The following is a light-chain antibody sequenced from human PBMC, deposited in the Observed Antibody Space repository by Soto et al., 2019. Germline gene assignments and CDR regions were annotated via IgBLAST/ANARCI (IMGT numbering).Light chain of an antibody. CDR1: RMVSNY. Sequence: EIVLTQSPATLSLSPGERAPLSCRASRMVSNYLACYQQKPSQAPRLLIYDASNLQSGVPSRFSGSGSGTDFTLTISSLQPEDFATYYCQQSYSPPLTFGGGTKVDIK. J-gene: IGKJ4*01. CDR3: QQSYSPPLT. V-gene: IGKV3-11*01. CDR2: DAS.